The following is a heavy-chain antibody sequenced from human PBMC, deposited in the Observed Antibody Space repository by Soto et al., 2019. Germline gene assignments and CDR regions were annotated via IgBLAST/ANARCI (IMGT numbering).Heavy chain of an antibody. Sequence: QVQLQESGPGLVKPSQTLSLTCTVSGGSISSGGYYWSWIRQHPGKGLEWSGYLYYSGSTYYNPSLKSRFTISVDTSKNHFSLKRSSVTAADTALYYCASGTEVSPSWDVWGQGTTVTVSS. J-gene: IGHJ6*02. CDR1: GGSISSGGYY. D-gene: IGHD1-26*01. CDR2: LYYSGST. CDR3: ASGTEVSPSWDV. V-gene: IGHV4-31*03.